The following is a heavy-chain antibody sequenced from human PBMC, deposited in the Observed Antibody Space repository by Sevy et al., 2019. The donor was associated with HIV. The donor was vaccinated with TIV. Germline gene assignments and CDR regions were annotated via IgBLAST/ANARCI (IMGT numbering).Heavy chain of an antibody. V-gene: IGHV3-23*01. J-gene: IGHJ6*02. Sequence: GGSLRLSCAASGFTFSRHAMSWVRQAPGKGLEWVSGISGSGGSTYYADSVKGQITISRDNSKNTLYLQVNSLRPEDTAVYYCAKSSGRIFKNPGLGRDFLNPKNYYYYGMDVWGQGTTVTVSS. CDR2: ISGSGGST. CDR3: AKSSGRIFKNPGLGRDFLNPKNYYYYGMDV. D-gene: IGHD3-10*01. CDR1: GFTFSRHA.